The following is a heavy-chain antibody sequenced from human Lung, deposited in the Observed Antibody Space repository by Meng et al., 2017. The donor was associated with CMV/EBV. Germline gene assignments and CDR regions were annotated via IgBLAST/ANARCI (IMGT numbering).Heavy chain of an antibody. Sequence: GGSLRLXCAASGFTFSGYNMHWVRQAPGKGLEWVSSISTSATYIYYADSVKGRFTISRVNAKNLLFLQMNSLRAEDTAVYYCAGHYDILTGLSAWGHGTVVTVSS. CDR3: AGHYDILTGLSA. CDR2: ISTSATYI. CDR1: GFTFSGYN. V-gene: IGHV3-21*06. D-gene: IGHD3-9*01. J-gene: IGHJ5*01.